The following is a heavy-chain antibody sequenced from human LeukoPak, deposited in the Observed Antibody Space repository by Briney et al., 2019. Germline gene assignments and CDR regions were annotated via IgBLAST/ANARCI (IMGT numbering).Heavy chain of an antibody. CDR3: AKAFYYYDSSGSLDY. D-gene: IGHD3-22*01. V-gene: IGHV3-30*18. CDR1: GFTFSSYG. J-gene: IGHJ4*02. Sequence: GGSLRLSCAASGFTFSSYGMHWVRQAPGKGLEWVAVISYDGDNKYYADSVKGRFTISRDNSKNTLDLQVDSLRAEDTAVYYRAKAFYYYDSSGSLDYWGQGTLITVSS. CDR2: ISYDGDNK.